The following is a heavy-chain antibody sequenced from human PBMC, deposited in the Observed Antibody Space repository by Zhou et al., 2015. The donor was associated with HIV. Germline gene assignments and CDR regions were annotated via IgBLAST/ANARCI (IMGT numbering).Heavy chain of an antibody. Sequence: QVHLVQSGAELRKPGSSVKVSCKTYGAPFNTFALNWVRQAPGQGPEWMGTLTPMFDTADYSRKFRGRVTITADESTSTAYMELSSLRSEDTAVYYCARQEGNYYGMDVWGQGTTVTVSS. CDR3: ARQEGNYYGMDV. V-gene: IGHV1-69*18. J-gene: IGHJ6*02. CDR2: LTPMFDTA. CDR1: GAPFNTFA.